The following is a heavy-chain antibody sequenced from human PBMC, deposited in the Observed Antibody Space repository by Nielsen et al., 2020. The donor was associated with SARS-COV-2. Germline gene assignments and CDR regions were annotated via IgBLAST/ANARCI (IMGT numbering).Heavy chain of an antibody. Sequence: GESLKISCAASGFTFSSYAMSWARQAPGKGLEWVSSISSSSSYIYYADSVKGRFTISRDNAKNSLYLQMNSLRAEDTAVYYCARYGYDYVWGSPPQGAFDIWGQGTMVTVSS. D-gene: IGHD3-16*01. CDR2: ISSSSSYI. CDR3: ARYGYDYVWGSPPQGAFDI. J-gene: IGHJ3*02. CDR1: GFTFSSYA. V-gene: IGHV3-21*01.